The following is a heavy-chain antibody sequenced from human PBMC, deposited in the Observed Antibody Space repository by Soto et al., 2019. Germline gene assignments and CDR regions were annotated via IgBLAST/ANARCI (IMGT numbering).Heavy chain of an antibody. CDR2: IRNKANSYTT. CDR1: GFTFSNHY. V-gene: IGHV3-72*01. D-gene: IGHD3-10*01. J-gene: IGHJ4*02. Sequence: EVQLVESGGGLVQPGGSLRLSCAASGFTFSNHYMEWVRQAPGKGLEWVGRIRNKANSYTTEYGASVKGRFTISRDDSKEPPALQKERLKTGGKGLYYRACAWVGGLKIFGHLGPGTPGTGSS. CDR3: ACAWVGGLKIFGH.